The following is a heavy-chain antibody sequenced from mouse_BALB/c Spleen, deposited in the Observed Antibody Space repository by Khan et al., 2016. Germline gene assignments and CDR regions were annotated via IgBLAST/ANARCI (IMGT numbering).Heavy chain of an antibody. J-gene: IGHJ4*01. Sequence: EVQLQESGPGLVKPSQSLSLTCTVTGYSITSDYAWNWIRQFPGNQLEWMGYTSYSGTTTYTPSPKSRLSITRDTSKNQCFLQLNSVTTEDTATYYCARGLDAMDYWGQGTSVTVSS. CDR3: ARGLDAMDY. CDR2: TSYSGTT. V-gene: IGHV3-2*02. CDR1: GYSITSDYA. D-gene: IGHD2-2*01.